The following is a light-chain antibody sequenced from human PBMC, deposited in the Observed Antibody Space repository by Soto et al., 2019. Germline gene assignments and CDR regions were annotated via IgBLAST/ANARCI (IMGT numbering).Light chain of an antibody. CDR1: KLGDKY. V-gene: IGLV3-1*01. J-gene: IGLJ1*01. CDR2: QDS. Sequence: SYELPQPPSVSVSPGQTASITCSGDKLGDKYACWYQQKPGQSPVLVIYQDSKRPSGIPERFSGSNSGNTATLTISGTQAMDEADYYCQAWDSSTYVFGTGTKV. CDR3: QAWDSSTYV.